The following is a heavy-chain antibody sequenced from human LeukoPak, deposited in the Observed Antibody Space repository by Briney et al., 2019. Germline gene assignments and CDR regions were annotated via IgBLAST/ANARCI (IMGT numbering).Heavy chain of an antibody. CDR1: GFTFSNYG. J-gene: IGHJ4*02. Sequence: GGSLRLSCAASGFTFSNYGMNWVRQAPGKGLFWVSAITGGGDTAYYSDSVKDRFTISRDNSKNTLFLQMNSLRAEDTALYYCAKVISSGYYYDSWGQGTLVTVSS. CDR2: ITGGGDTA. D-gene: IGHD3-22*01. V-gene: IGHV3-23*01. CDR3: AKVISSGYYYDS.